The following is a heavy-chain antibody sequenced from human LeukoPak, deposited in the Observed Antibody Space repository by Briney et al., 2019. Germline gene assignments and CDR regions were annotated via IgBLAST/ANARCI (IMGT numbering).Heavy chain of an antibody. D-gene: IGHD3-22*01. CDR1: GYTFTGYY. CDR3: ARTYYYDSSGYYFDY. V-gene: IGHV1-69*13. CDR2: IIPIFDTG. Sequence: SVKVSCKTSGYTFTGYYMHWVRQAPGQGLEWMGGIIPIFDTGNYAQKFQGRLTITADESTSTAYMELSSLRSEDTAVYYCARTYYYDSSGYYFDYWGQGTLVTVSS. J-gene: IGHJ4*02.